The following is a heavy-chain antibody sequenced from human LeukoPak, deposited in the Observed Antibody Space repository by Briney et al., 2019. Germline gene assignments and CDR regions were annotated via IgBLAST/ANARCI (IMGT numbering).Heavy chain of an antibody. J-gene: IGHJ6*02. CDR3: AREVSSADYYHYYGMDV. V-gene: IGHV4-39*01. CDR1: GGSIIRSDYY. Sequence: PSETLSLTCTVSGGSIIRSDYYWGWIRQPPGKGLEWIGSIYYSGSTYYNPSLKSRVTISVDTSKIQFSLQLSSVTAADTAMYYCAREVSSADYYHYYGMDVWGQGTSVTVSS. D-gene: IGHD2-2*01. CDR2: IYYSGST.